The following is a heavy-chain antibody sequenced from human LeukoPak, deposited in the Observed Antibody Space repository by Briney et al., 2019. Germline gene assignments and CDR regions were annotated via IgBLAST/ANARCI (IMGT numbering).Heavy chain of an antibody. Sequence: ASVKVPCKASGYTFTGYYMHWVRQAPGQGLEWMGWINPNSGGTKYAQKFQGRVTMTRDTSISTAYMELSRLRSDDTAVYYCAREVQLTRLVDYWGQGTLVTVSS. CDR2: INPNSGGT. D-gene: IGHD2-2*01. CDR1: GYTFTGYY. CDR3: AREVQLTRLVDY. V-gene: IGHV1-2*02. J-gene: IGHJ4*02.